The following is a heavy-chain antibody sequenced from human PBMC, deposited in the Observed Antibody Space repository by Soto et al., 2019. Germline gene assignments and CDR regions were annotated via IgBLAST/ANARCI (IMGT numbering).Heavy chain of an antibody. CDR1: GFTFNNYA. Sequence: LILSCAASGFTFNNYAMHWVRQAPGKGLEWVTFISYDGSSKYYADSVTGRFTISRDNSRNTLYLQMNSLRAEDTAVYYCARGDGYIYGNTFDSWGQGTLVTVSS. V-gene: IGHV3-30*04. J-gene: IGHJ4*02. CDR2: ISYDGSSK. D-gene: IGHD5-18*01. CDR3: ARGDGYIYGNTFDS.